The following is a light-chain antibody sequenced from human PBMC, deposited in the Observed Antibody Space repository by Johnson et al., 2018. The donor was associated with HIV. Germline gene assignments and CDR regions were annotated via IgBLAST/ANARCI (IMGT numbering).Light chain of an antibody. J-gene: IGLJ1*01. V-gene: IGLV1-51*01. CDR3: GTWDSSLSYV. CDR1: SSNIGNNY. CDR2: DNN. Sequence: QSVLTQPPSVSAAPVQKVTISCSGSSSNIGNNYVSWYQQLPGTAPKLLIYDNNKRPSGIPDRFSGSKSGTSATLGITGLQTGDEADYYCGTWDSSLSYVFGTGTKVTVL.